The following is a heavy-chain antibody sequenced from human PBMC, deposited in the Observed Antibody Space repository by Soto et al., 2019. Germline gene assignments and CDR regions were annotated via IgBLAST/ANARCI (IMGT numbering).Heavy chain of an antibody. Sequence: GWSLTLSFAASGFSFISHAMSWVRPAPGKGLDWVSSLSGDTRDTYAADSVKGRFTISRDNSKNTVYLQMISLRAEDTAVYFCAKKCTGSSSMGCFDSWGQGTLVTVSS. D-gene: IGHD6-6*01. J-gene: IGHJ4*02. CDR3: AKKCTGSSSMGCFDS. CDR2: LSGDTRDT. V-gene: IGHV3-23*01. CDR1: GFSFISHA.